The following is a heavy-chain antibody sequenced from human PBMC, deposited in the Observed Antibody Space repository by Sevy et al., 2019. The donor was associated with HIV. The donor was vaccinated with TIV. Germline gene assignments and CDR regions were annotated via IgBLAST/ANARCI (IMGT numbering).Heavy chain of an antibody. J-gene: IGHJ3*02. Sequence: GGSLRLSCAASGFTFSSYSMNWVRQAPGKGLEWVSSISGISNYIYYADSVKGRFSISRENTKNSLYLQMNSLGAEDTAIYYCAGGVQTYDAFDIWGQGTMVTVSS. CDR3: AGGVQTYDAFDI. CDR1: GFTFSSYS. CDR2: ISGISNYI. D-gene: IGHD6-6*01. V-gene: IGHV3-21*01.